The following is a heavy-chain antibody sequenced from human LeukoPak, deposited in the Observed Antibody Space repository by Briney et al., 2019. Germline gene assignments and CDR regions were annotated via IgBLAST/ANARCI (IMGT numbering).Heavy chain of an antibody. V-gene: IGHV3-23*01. J-gene: IGHJ4*02. CDR1: GFTFSSYA. CDR3: AKVPSPFGVVRYFDY. CDR2: VSGSAGST. D-gene: IGHD3-3*01. Sequence: GGSLRLSCGASGFTFSSYAMSWVRQAPGKGLDWVSAVSGSAGSTYYADSVKGRFTISRDNSKNTLYLQMNSLRAEDTAVYYCAKVPSPFGVVRYFDYWGQGTLVTVSS.